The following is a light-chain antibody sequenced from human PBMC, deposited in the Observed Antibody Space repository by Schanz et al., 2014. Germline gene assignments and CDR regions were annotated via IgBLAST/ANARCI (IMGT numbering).Light chain of an antibody. CDR2: DVS. J-gene: IGLJ3*02. Sequence: QSALTQPASVSGSPGQSITISCTGTSSDVGGYNYVSWYQQHPGKAPKLMIYDVSNRPSGVPDRFSGSKSGNTASLAILAISGLRSEDEADYYCAAWDDSLSGWVFGGGTKLTVL. CDR1: SSDVGGYNY. V-gene: IGLV2-14*01. CDR3: AAWDDSLSGWV.